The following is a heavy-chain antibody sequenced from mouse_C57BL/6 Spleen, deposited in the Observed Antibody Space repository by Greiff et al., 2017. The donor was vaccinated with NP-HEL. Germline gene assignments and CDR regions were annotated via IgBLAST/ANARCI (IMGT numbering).Heavy chain of an antibody. J-gene: IGHJ1*03. D-gene: IGHD1-1*01. CDR3: ARSYYGSSSGYFDV. V-gene: IGHV1-69*01. CDR1: GYTFTSYW. Sequence: VQLQQSGAELVMPGASVKLSCKASGYTFTSYWMHWVKQRPGQGLEWIGEIDPSDSYTNYNQKFKGKSTLTVDKSSSTAYMQLSSLTSEDSAVYYCARSYYGSSSGYFDVWGTGTTVTVSS. CDR2: IDPSDSYT.